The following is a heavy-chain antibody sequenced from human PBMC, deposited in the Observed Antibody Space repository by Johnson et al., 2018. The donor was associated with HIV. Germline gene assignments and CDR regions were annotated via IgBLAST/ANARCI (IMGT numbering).Heavy chain of an antibody. CDR3: AKDQGFVYGGNSDAFDI. V-gene: IGHV3-30*04. Sequence: QVQLVESGGGVVQPGRSLRLSCAASGFPFSNFAMHWVRQATGKGLEWVAIISYDGSKIFYADSVKGRFTIARDNSRKTLYLQMNSLRAEDTAIYYCAKDQGFVYGGNSDAFDIWGQGTMVTVSS. CDR2: ISYDGSKI. D-gene: IGHD4-23*01. CDR1: GFPFSNFA. J-gene: IGHJ3*02.